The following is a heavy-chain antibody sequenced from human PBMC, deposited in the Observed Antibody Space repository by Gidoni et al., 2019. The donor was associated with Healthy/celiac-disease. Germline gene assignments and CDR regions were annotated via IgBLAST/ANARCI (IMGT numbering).Heavy chain of an antibody. V-gene: IGHV3-30-3*01. D-gene: IGHD3-9*01. CDR1: GFTFSSYA. Sequence: QVQLVASGGGVVQPGRSLRLSCAASGFTFSSYAMHWVRQAPGKGLEWVAVISYDGSNKYYADSVKGRFTISRDNSKNTLYLQMNSLRAEDTAVYYCARDATIRYFDWSPYFDYWGQGTLVTVSS. J-gene: IGHJ4*02. CDR2: ISYDGSNK. CDR3: ARDATIRYFDWSPYFDY.